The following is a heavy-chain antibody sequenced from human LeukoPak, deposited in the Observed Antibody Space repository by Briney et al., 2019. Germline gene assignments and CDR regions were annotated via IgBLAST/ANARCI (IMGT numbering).Heavy chain of an antibody. CDR2: IYTSGST. CDR1: GDSITNHY. CDR3: AREGQQLVPPFDY. V-gene: IGHV4-4*07. D-gene: IGHD6-6*01. Sequence: SETLSLTCIVSGDSITNHYWSWIRQPAGKGLEWIGRIYTSGSTNYNPSLESRVTISVDTSKNQFSLKLTSLTAADTAVYYCAREGQQLVPPFDYWGQGNLVTVSS. J-gene: IGHJ4*02.